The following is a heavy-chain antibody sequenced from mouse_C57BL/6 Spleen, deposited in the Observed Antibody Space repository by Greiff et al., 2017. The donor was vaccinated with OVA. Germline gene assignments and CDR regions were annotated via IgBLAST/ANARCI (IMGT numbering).Heavy chain of an antibody. CDR2: ISSGSSTI. J-gene: IGHJ1*03. V-gene: IGHV5-17*01. Sequence: EVQLQESGGGLVKPGGSLKLSCAASGFTFSDYGMHWVRQAPEKGLEWVAYISSGSSTIYYADTVKGRFTISRDNAKNTLFLQMTSLRSEDTAMYYCARGYYYGSSYSYWYFDVWGTGTTVTVSS. D-gene: IGHD1-1*01. CDR1: GFTFSDYG. CDR3: ARGYYYGSSYSYWYFDV.